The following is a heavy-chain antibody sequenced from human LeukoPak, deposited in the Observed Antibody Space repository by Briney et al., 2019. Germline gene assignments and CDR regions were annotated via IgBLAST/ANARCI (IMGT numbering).Heavy chain of an antibody. CDR2: IYYTGST. D-gene: IGHD3-22*01. CDR3: ARDSSGHWYFDL. Sequence: PSETLSLTCTVSGVSISRGDYYWSWIRQSPGKGLEWIGYIYYTGSTYYNPSLKSRVTISLDMSKNQFSLKLNSVTAADTAVYYCARDSSGHWYFDLWGRGTLVTVSS. J-gene: IGHJ2*01. V-gene: IGHV4-30-4*01. CDR1: GVSISRGDYY.